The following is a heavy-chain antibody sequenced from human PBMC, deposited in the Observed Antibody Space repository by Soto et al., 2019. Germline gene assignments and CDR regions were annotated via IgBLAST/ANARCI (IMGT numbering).Heavy chain of an antibody. D-gene: IGHD5-12*01. CDR3: AISGYDCPFFCYYYYMDV. V-gene: IGHV3-21*01. CDR2: ISSSSSYI. CDR1: GFTFSSYS. J-gene: IGHJ6*03. Sequence: EVQLVESGGGLVKPGGSLRLSCAASGFTFSSYSMNWVRQAPGKGLEWVSSISSSSSYIYYADSVKGRFTISRDNAKNSLYLQMNSLRAEDTAVYYCAISGYDCPFFCYYYYMDVWGKGTTVTVSS.